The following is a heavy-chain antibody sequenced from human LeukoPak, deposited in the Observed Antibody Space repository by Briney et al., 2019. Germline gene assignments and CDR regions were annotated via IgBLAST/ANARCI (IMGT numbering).Heavy chain of an antibody. Sequence: ASVKVSCKASGYTFTGYYMHWVRQAPGQGLEWMGWINPNSGGTNYAQKFQGRVTMTRDTSISTAYMELSRLRSDDTAVYYCARDYCSSTSCYTLWFDPWGQGTLVTVSS. V-gene: IGHV1-2*02. CDR1: GYTFTGYY. J-gene: IGHJ5*02. CDR2: INPNSGGT. D-gene: IGHD2-2*02. CDR3: ARDYCSSTSCYTLWFDP.